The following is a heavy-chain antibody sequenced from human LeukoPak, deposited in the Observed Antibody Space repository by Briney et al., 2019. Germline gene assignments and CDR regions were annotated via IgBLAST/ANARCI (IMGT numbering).Heavy chain of an antibody. CDR3: ARDCDWFDP. Sequence: PSETLSLTCAVYGGSFSGYYWSWIRQPPGKGLEWIGEINHSGSTNYNPSLKSRVTISVDTFKNQFSLKLSSVTAADTAVYYCARDCDWFDPWGQGTLVTVSS. CDR1: GGSFSGYY. CDR2: INHSGST. D-gene: IGHD2-21*01. V-gene: IGHV4-34*01. J-gene: IGHJ5*02.